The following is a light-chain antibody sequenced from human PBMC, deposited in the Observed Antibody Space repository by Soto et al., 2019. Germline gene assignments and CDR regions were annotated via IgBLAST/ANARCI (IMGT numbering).Light chain of an antibody. CDR1: QSVSSSY. CDR2: GAS. V-gene: IGKV3-15*01. J-gene: IGKJ1*01. Sequence: EIVLTQSPGTLSLSPGERATLSCRASQSVSSSYLAWYQQKPGQAPRLLIYGASTRATGIPARFSGSGSGTEFTLTISSLQSEDFVVYYCQQYNNRPPRTFGQGTKV. CDR3: QQYNNRPPRT.